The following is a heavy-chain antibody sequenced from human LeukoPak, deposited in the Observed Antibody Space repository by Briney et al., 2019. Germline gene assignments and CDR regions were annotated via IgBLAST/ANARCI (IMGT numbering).Heavy chain of an antibody. CDR1: GDSVSGNSVV. CDR2: TYYRSKWYT. Sequence: SQTLSLTSALSGDSVSGNSVVWNWIRQSPSRGLEWRGRTYYRSKWYTDYAVSVKSRITINPDTSKNQFSLQLNSVTPEGTALYYCARSPEAYDSCGYDYWGQGTLVTVSS. V-gene: IGHV6-1*01. CDR3: ARSPEAYDSCGYDY. D-gene: IGHD3-22*01. J-gene: IGHJ4*02.